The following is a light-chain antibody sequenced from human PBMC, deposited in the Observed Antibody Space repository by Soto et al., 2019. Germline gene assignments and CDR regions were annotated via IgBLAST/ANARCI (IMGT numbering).Light chain of an antibody. CDR2: HTN. CDR1: AGSVSTSYY. Sequence: QTVVTQEPSFSVSPGGTVTLTCGFSAGSVSTSYYPSWYQQTPGQPPRTLIHHTNLRSSGVPDRFSGSILGDKAALTIKGAQADDECYYYCVLYVGSDFYVVATGTKLTVL. J-gene: IGLJ1*01. CDR3: VLYVGSDFYV. V-gene: IGLV8-61*01.